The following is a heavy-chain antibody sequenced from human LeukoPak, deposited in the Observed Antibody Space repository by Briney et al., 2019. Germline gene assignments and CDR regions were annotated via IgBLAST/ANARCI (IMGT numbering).Heavy chain of an antibody. J-gene: IGHJ4*02. CDR2: IYPSGGGS. D-gene: IGHD5-12*01. Sequence: ASVKVSCKASGYTFTNYYMHWVRQAPGHGLVWMGIIYPSGGGSSYAQKFQGRVTTTRDTSTSTVYMELSSLTSGDTALYYCARAYSGYSIDFWGQGTLVTVSS. CDR1: GYTFTNYY. V-gene: IGHV1-46*01. CDR3: ARAYSGYSIDF.